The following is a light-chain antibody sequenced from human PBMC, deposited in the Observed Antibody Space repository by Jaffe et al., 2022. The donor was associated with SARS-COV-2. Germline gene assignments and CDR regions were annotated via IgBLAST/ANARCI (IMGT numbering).Light chain of an antibody. J-gene: IGKJ1*01. V-gene: IGKV3-20*01. Sequence: EIVLTQSPATLSLSPGERATLSCRASQSVSSNYLAWYQQKPGQAPRLLIYGASSRATGIPDRFSGSGSGTDFTLTIGRLEPEDFAVYYCQQYGRSPKTFGQGTKVEIK. CDR3: QQYGRSPKT. CDR1: QSVSSNY. CDR2: GAS.